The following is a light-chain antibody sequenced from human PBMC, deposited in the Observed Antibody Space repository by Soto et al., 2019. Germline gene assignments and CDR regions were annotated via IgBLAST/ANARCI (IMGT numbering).Light chain of an antibody. Sequence: EIVLTQSPATLSLSPGERATLSCRASQSVTTYLAWFQQKPGQAPRLLIYDASNRATGIPARFSGSGAGTDFTLTIRSIEPEDFAVYYCQQRGNWPPINFGQGTRLEIK. CDR3: QQRGNWPPIN. CDR2: DAS. J-gene: IGKJ5*01. CDR1: QSVTTY. V-gene: IGKV3-11*01.